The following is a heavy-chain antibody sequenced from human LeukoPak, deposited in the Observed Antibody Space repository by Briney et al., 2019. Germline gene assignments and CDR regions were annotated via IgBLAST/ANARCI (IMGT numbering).Heavy chain of an antibody. J-gene: IGHJ4*02. D-gene: IGHD6-19*01. Sequence: GGSLRLSCATSGFTFSRCWMSWVRQIPGKGLEWVASIKQDGSEEKFADSVKGRFTIYRDNAKNSVDLQMNSLGAEDTAVYFCATTVRLAGQGYFDYWGQGTLVTVSS. V-gene: IGHV3-7*01. CDR1: GFTFSRCW. CDR3: ATTVRLAGQGYFDY. CDR2: IKQDGSEE.